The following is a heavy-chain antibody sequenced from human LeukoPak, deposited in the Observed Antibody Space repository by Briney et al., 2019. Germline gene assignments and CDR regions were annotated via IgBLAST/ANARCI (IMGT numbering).Heavy chain of an antibody. CDR1: GFTFSAYA. V-gene: IGHV3-23*01. CDR3: AKGERYLDRYLAYYHYRMDL. J-gene: IGHJ6*02. CDR2: ISGGGDST. Sequence: GGSLRLSCAAPGFTFSAYAMTWVRQAPGKGLEWVSAISGGGDSTYYADSVKSRFTISRDNSRNTLYLQMNSLRAEETAVYYCAKGERYLDRYLAYYHYRMDLWGQGTTVTVSS. D-gene: IGHD3-9*01.